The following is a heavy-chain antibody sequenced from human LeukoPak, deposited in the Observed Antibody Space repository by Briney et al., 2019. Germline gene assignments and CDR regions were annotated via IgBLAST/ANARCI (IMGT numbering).Heavy chain of an antibody. V-gene: IGHV1-18*01. CDR3: ARDIGYCSGGSCRYWFDP. Sequence: ASVKVSCKASGGTFSSYAISWVRQAPGQGLEWMGWISADNGNTNYAQKVQGRVTMTTDTSTSTVYMELRSLRSDDTAVYYCARDIGYCSGGSCRYWFDPWGQGTLVTVSS. CDR1: GGTFSSYA. D-gene: IGHD2-15*01. J-gene: IGHJ5*02. CDR2: ISADNGNT.